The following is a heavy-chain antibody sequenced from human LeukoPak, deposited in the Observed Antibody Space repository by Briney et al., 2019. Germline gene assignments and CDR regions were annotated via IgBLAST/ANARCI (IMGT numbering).Heavy chain of an antibody. CDR2: IKQDGSEK. Sequence: PGGSLRLSCAASGFTFSSYWMSWVREAPGKGLEWVANIKQDGSEKYYVDSVKGRFTISRDNAKNSRYLQMNSLRAEDTAVYYCARDQRRWELTTGYYYYMDVWGKRTTVTVSS. J-gene: IGHJ6*03. CDR1: GFTFSSYW. V-gene: IGHV3-7*01. CDR3: ARDQRRWELTTGYYYYMDV. D-gene: IGHD1-26*01.